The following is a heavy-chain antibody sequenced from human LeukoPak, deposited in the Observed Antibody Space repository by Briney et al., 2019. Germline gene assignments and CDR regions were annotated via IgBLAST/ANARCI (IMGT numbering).Heavy chain of an antibody. Sequence: SVKVSCKTSGYAFTGDYMHWVRQAPGQGLEWRGWINPNMGGTDYAQKFQGRVTKTRDTSISTAYMELGRLTSDDTAVYCCATDGYYYGSGTHPNYWGQGTLVTISP. CDR1: GYAFTGDY. V-gene: IGHV1-2*02. CDR2: INPNMGGT. D-gene: IGHD3-10*01. J-gene: IGHJ4*02. CDR3: ATDGYYYGSGTHPNY.